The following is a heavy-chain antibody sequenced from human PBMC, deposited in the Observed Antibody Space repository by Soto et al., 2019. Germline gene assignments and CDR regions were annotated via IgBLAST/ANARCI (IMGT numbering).Heavy chain of an antibody. V-gene: IGHV4-59*01. D-gene: IGHD6-6*01. Sequence: SETLSLTCTVSGGSISSYYWSWIRQPPGKGLEWIGYIYYSGSNNYNPSLKSRVTISVDTSKNQFSLKLSSVTAADTAVYYCARDGRRRIAARSAYGMDVWGQGTTVTVSS. CDR1: GGSISSYY. CDR2: IYYSGSN. CDR3: ARDGRRRIAARSAYGMDV. J-gene: IGHJ6*02.